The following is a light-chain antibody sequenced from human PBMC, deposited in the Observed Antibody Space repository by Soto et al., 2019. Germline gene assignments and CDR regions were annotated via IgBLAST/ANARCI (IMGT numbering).Light chain of an antibody. Sequence: QSVLTQPPSASGSPGQSVTISCTGTSSDVGGYILVSWYQQHPGKAPKLMIYEGRKRPSGVSNRFSGSKSGNTASLTISGLQPEDEAHYFCCSYVGSDTYIIFGGGTKLTVL. J-gene: IGLJ2*01. CDR2: EGR. CDR1: SSDVGGYIL. V-gene: IGLV2-23*01. CDR3: CSYVGSDTYII.